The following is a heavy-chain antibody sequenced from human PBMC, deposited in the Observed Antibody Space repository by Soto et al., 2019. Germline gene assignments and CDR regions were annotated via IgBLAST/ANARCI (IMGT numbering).Heavy chain of an antibody. D-gene: IGHD3-22*01. J-gene: IGHJ3*02. V-gene: IGHV1-69*02. CDR1: GGTFSSYT. CDR2: IIPILGIA. CDR3: ARAQYYYDSSGYYPDAFDI. Sequence: SVKVSCKDSGGTFSSYTISWVRQAPGQGLEWMGRIIPILGIANYAQKFQGRVTITADKSTSTAYMELSSLRSEDTAVYYCARAQYYYDSSGYYPDAFDIWGQGTMVTVSS.